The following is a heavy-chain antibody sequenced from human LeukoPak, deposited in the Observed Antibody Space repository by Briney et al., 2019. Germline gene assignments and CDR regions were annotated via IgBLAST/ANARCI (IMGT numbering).Heavy chain of an antibody. CDR2: ISSSGSTI. J-gene: IGHJ4*02. Sequence: GGSLRLSCAASGSTFSDYYMSWIRQAPGKGLEWVSYISSSGSTIYYADSVKGRFTISRDNAKNSLYLQMNSLRAEDTAVYYCARDQVEGGHIVVYGDYWGQGTLVTVSS. CDR3: ARDQVEGGHIVVYGDY. V-gene: IGHV3-11*04. D-gene: IGHD2-21*01. CDR1: GSTFSDYY.